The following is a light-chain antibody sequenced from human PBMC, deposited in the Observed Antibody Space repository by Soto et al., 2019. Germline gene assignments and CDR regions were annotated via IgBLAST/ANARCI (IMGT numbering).Light chain of an antibody. J-gene: IGKJ1*01. V-gene: IGKV1-5*01. CDR1: QSVSSW. CDR3: QQYHSYSGT. CDR2: DAS. Sequence: DIQMTQSPSTLSASVGDRVTITCRASQSVSSWLAWYQHKPGKAPRLLIYDASTLEGGVPSRFSGSGSGTEFTLTISSLQPDDFATYYCQQYHSYSGTFGQGTKVDI.